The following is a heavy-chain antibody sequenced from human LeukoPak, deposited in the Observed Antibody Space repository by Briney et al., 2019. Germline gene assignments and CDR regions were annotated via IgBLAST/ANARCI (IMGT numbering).Heavy chain of an antibody. Sequence: GGSLRLSCAASGFTFNSYWMSWVRQAPGKGLEGVAIIKQDGSEKYYVDSVKGRFTISRDNAKNSLYLQMNSLRAEDTAVYYCARGAXWFDPXGQGTXVTV. D-gene: IGHD4/OR15-4a*01. V-gene: IGHV3-7*01. J-gene: IGHJ5*02. CDR2: IKQDGSEK. CDR1: GFTFNSYW. CDR3: ARGAXWFDP.